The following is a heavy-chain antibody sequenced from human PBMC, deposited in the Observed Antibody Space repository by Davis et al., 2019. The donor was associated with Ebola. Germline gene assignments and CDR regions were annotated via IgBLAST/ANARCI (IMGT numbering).Heavy chain of an antibody. CDR2: INPNDGRT. CDR1: GYTFTNYY. V-gene: IGHV1-46*03. Sequence: ASVKVSCKAFGYTFTNYYMHWVRQVPGQGLEWTGMINPNDGRTTYAQKFQGRVTVTRDTSTTTVYMDLSSLRSEDTALYYCTTPGGQDSGYDVFDIWGQGTMVTVSS. J-gene: IGHJ3*02. D-gene: IGHD5-12*01. CDR3: TTPGGQDSGYDVFDI.